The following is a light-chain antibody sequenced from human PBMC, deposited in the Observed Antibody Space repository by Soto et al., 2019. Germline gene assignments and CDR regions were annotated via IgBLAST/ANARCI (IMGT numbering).Light chain of an antibody. J-gene: IGKJ5*01. CDR1: QSISSW. Sequence: DIQMTQSPSTLSASVGDRVTITCRASQSISSWLAWYQQKPGKAPKLLIYKASSLESGVPSRFSGSGSGTEFTLTISSLQPDDFATDYCQQYNTVGQGTRLEIK. V-gene: IGKV1-5*03. CDR3: QQYNT. CDR2: KAS.